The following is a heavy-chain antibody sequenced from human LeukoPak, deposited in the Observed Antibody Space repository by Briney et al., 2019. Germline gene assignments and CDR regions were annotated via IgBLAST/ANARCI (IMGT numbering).Heavy chain of an antibody. CDR1: GGSISSYY. Sequence: SETLSLTCTVSGGSISSYYWSWIRQPPGKGLEWIGYIYYSGSTHYNPSLKSRVSMSVDMSKNQFSLKLSSVTAADTAVYYCASTGYCSGGNCYAEFFQHWGQGTLVSVSS. CDR2: IYYSGST. J-gene: IGHJ1*01. V-gene: IGHV4-59*08. CDR3: ASTGYCSGGNCYAEFFQH. D-gene: IGHD2-15*01.